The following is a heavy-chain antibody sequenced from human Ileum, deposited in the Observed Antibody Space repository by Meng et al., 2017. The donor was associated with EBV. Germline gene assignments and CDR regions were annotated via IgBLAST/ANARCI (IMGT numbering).Heavy chain of an antibody. D-gene: IGHD2-15*01. V-gene: IGHV4-30-4*01. CDR1: GGSMSSGGYH. Sequence: QVQLQQSGPGLVKPSQTRSLTRAVSGGSMSSGGYHWSWIRQPPGKGLEGIGYIKYGGTTNYNPSLKSRVTISLDASKNQLSLQLTSVTAADTAMYFCASYEMGAGGRGFWGQGTLVTVSS. CDR3: ASYEMGAGGRGF. CDR2: IKYGGTT. J-gene: IGHJ4*02.